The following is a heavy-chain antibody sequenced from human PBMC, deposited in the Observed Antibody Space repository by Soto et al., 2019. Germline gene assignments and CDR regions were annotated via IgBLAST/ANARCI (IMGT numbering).Heavy chain of an antibody. Sequence: QITLKESGPTMVKPTQTLTLTCTFSGFSLSTSGVGVGWIRKPPGKALEWLALIYWDDDKRYSPSLKSRLTITKDTSKNQVVLTMTNMDPVDTATYYCAHSLIPNWGSRGAFDYWGQVTLVTVSS. CDR3: AHSLIPNWGSRGAFDY. D-gene: IGHD7-27*01. J-gene: IGHJ4*02. V-gene: IGHV2-5*02. CDR2: IYWDDDK. CDR1: GFSLSTSGVG.